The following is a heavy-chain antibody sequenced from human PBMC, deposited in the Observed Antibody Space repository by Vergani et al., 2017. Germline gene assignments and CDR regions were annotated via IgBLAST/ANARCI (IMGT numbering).Heavy chain of an antibody. CDR3: AGAGGYDYVWGGSYYFDY. Sequence: EVQLVESGGGLVKPGGSLRLSCAASGFTFSSYSMNWVRQAPGKGLEWVSSISSSSSYIYYADSVKGRFTLSRDNAKNSLYLQMNSRGAEDTAVYYCAGAGGYDYVWGGSYYFDYWGQGTLVTVSS. CDR2: ISSSSSYI. V-gene: IGHV3-21*01. J-gene: IGHJ4*02. CDR1: GFTFSSYS. D-gene: IGHD3-16*01.